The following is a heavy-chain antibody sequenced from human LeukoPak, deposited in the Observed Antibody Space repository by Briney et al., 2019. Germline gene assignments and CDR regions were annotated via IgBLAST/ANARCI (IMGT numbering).Heavy chain of an antibody. J-gene: IGHJ4*02. D-gene: IGHD3-3*01. CDR2: ISSSSSTI. V-gene: IGHV3-48*01. Sequence: PGGSLRLSCAASGFTFSSYSMNWVRQAPGKGLEWASYISSSSSTIYYADSVKGRFTISRDNAKNSLYLQMNSLRAEDTAVYYCARSKRGDYDFWSGYYPFDHWGQGTLVTVSS. CDR1: GFTFSSYS. CDR3: ARSKRGDYDFWSGYYPFDH.